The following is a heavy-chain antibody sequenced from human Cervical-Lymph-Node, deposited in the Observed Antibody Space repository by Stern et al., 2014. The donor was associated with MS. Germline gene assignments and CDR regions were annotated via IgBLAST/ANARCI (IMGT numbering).Heavy chain of an antibody. V-gene: IGHV3-33*01. CDR1: GFTFSSYG. CDR2: IGYDGSNK. D-gene: IGHD6-13*01. CDR3: ARETSPSSSGGYYYGMDV. Sequence: VQLVESGGGVVQPGRSLRLSCAASGFTFSSYGMHWVRQAPGKGLEWVAVIGYDGSNKYYADSVKGRFTISRDNSKNTLYLQMNSLRAEDTAVYYCARETSPSSSGGYYYGMDVWGQGTTVTVSS. J-gene: IGHJ6*02.